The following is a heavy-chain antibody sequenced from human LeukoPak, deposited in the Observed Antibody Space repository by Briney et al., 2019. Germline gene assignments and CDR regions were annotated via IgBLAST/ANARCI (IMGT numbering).Heavy chain of an antibody. CDR1: GGSVTDDY. CDR3: VRDLSAAWYAFDY. Sequence: NPSETPSLPCTVSGGSVTDDYWIWIRQTAGKGVESVGRLYTSGSTNYNPSLMSRVSISVDKSKNQFSLNLTSVTAADTAVYYCVRDLSAAWYAFDYWGQGILVTVSS. V-gene: IGHV4-4*07. D-gene: IGHD6-13*01. CDR2: LYTSGST. J-gene: IGHJ4*02.